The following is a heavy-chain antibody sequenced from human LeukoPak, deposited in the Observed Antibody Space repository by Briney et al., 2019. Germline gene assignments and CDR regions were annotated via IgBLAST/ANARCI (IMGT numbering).Heavy chain of an antibody. CDR1: GFTFGDCA. V-gene: IGHV3-49*03. Sequence: GGSLRLSCTASGFTFGDCAMSWFRQAPGKGLEWVGFIRSKAYGGTTEYAASVKGRFTISRGDSKSIAYLQMNSLKTEDTAVYYCTRASPPDYYYYGMDVWGQGTTVTVSS. CDR2: IRSKAYGGTT. J-gene: IGHJ6*02. CDR3: TRASPPDYYYYGMDV.